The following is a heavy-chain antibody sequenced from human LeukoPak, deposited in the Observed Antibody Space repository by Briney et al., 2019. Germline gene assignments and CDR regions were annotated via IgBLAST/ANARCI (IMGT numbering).Heavy chain of an antibody. CDR2: MNPNSGNT. D-gene: IGHD1-1*01. CDR1: GYTFTNYD. CDR3: ATRGSQLPKGAFDI. J-gene: IGHJ3*02. V-gene: IGHV1-8*01. Sequence: ASVKVSCKASGYTFTNYDINWVRQATGQGLEWMGWMNPNSGNTGYEQKFQGRVTMTRNTSISTAYMELSSLRSEDTAVYYCATRGSQLPKGAFDIWGQGTMVTVSS.